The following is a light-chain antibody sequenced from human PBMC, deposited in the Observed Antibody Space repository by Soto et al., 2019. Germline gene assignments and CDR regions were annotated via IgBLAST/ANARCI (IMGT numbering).Light chain of an antibody. CDR2: EVT. V-gene: IGLV2-14*01. CDR1: SSDIGSYNY. CDR3: SSYTSINTLDVV. Sequence: QSALTQPASVSGSPGQSITISCTGTSSDIGSYNYVSWYQQYPGKAPKLMIFEVTNRPSGVSNRFSGSKSGNTASLTISGLQAEDEANYYCSSYTSINTLDVVFGGGTKLTVL. J-gene: IGLJ2*01.